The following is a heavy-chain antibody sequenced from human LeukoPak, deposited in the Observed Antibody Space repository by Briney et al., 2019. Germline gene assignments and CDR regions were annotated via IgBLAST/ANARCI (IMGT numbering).Heavy chain of an antibody. V-gene: IGHV3-33*01. CDR2: IWHDGSDK. Sequence: GGSLRLSCVASGFTFSRHGMHLVRQSPGTGLEWVAVIWHDGSDKYYADSVKGRFTISRDNSKNTLYLQMNSLRAEDTAVYYCARDISSRHFDHLGQGTLVTVSS. CDR3: ARDISSRHFDH. J-gene: IGHJ4*02. CDR1: GFTFSRHG. D-gene: IGHD6-6*01.